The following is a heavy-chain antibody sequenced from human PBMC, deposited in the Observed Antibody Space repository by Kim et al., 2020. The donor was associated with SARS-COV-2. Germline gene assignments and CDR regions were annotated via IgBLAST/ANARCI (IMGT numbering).Heavy chain of an antibody. V-gene: IGHV1-2*04. Sequence: ASVKVSCKASGYTFTGYYMHWVRQAPGQGLEWMGWINPNSGGTNYAQKFQGWVTMTRDTSISTAYMELSRLRSDDTAVYYCARAVEWLDGRWSWFDPWGQGTLVTVSS. CDR3: ARAVEWLDGRWSWFDP. CDR1: GYTFTGYY. CDR2: INPNSGGT. J-gene: IGHJ5*02. D-gene: IGHD6-19*01.